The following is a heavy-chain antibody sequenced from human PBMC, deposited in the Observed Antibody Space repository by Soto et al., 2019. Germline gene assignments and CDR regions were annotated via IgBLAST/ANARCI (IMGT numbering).Heavy chain of an antibody. CDR2: ISGGGDST. Sequence: EVQLLESGGGLVQPGGSLRLSCAASGFTFSSYPMSWVRQAPGKGLEWVSGISGGGDSTYYAGRFTISRDNSKNTLYLQMNSLRAEDTAVYYCARSYCASTSCYSPFDYWGQGTLVTVFS. CDR1: GFTFSSYP. D-gene: IGHD2-2*01. CDR3: ARSYCASTSCYSPFDY. J-gene: IGHJ4*02. V-gene: IGHV3-23*01.